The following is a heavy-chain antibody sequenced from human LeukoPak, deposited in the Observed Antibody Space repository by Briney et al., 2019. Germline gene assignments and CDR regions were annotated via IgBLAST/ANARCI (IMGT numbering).Heavy chain of an antibody. CDR3: AKPITIFGVVTEANWFDP. Sequence: TGGSLRLSXAASGFTFSSYAMSWVRQAPGKGLEWVSAISGSGGSTYYADSVKGRFTISRDNSKNTLYLQMNSLRAEDTAVYYCAKPITIFGVVTEANWFDPWGQGTLVTVSS. D-gene: IGHD3-3*01. J-gene: IGHJ5*02. CDR1: GFTFSSYA. CDR2: ISGSGGST. V-gene: IGHV3-23*01.